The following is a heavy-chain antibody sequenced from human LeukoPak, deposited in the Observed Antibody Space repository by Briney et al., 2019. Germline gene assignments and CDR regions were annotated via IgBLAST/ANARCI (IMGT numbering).Heavy chain of an antibody. D-gene: IGHD2-21*01. CDR3: AKEGAALVVTNPGHYMDV. CDR1: GVTFSSYS. J-gene: IGHJ6*03. CDR2: ISSSSSYI. V-gene: IGHV3-21*01. Sequence: GGSLRLSCAASGVTFSSYSMNWVRQAPGKGLEWVSSISSSSSYIYYADSVKGRFTISRDNAKNSLYLQMNSLRAEDTAVYYCAKEGAALVVTNPGHYMDVWGKGTTVTVSS.